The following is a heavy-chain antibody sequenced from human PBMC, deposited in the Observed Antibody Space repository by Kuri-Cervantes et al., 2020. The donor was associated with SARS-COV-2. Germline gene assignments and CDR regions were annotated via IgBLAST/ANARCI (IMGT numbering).Heavy chain of an antibody. J-gene: IGHJ2*01. CDR1: GGSFSGYY. CDR3: AGGRIGYSSGWSYWYFDL. CDR2: INHSGST. V-gene: IGHV4-34*01. D-gene: IGHD6-19*01. Sequence: GSLRLSCAVYGGSFSGYYWSWIRQPPGKGLEWIGEINHSGSTNYNPSLKSRVTISVDTSKNQFSLKLSSVTAADTAVYYCAGGRIGYSSGWSYWYFDLWGRGTLVTVSS.